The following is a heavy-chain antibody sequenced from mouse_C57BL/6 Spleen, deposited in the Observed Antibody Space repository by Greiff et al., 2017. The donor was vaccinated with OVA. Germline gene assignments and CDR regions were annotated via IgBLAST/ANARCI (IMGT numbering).Heavy chain of an antibody. V-gene: IGHV5-16*01. J-gene: IGHJ3*01. Sequence: EVKLMESEGGLVQPGSSMKLSCTASGFTFSDYYMAWVRQVPEKGLEWVANINYDGSSTYYLDSLKSRFIISRDNAKNILYLQMSSLKSEDTATYYCARVENGGFADWGQGTLVTVSA. CDR2: INYDGSST. CDR1: GFTFSDYY. CDR3: ARVENGGFAD.